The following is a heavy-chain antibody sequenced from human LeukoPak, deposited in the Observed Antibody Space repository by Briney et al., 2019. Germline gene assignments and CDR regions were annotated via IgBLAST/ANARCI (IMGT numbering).Heavy chain of an antibody. CDR1: GGSISNY. CDR3: ARERWFDI. CDR2: IYYSGST. V-gene: IGHV4-59*01. Sequence: SETLSLTCTVSGGSISNYWSWIRQPPGKGLEWIGYIYYSGSTNYNPSLKSRVTISVDTSKNQFSLKLSSVTAADTAVYYCARERWFDIWGQGTMVTVSS. D-gene: IGHD4-23*01. J-gene: IGHJ3*02.